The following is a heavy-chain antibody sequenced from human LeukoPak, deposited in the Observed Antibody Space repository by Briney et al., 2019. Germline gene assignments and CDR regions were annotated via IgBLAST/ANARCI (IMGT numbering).Heavy chain of an antibody. V-gene: IGHV3-11*06. CDR2: INDIGSKT. J-gene: IGHJ3*02. Sequence: GGSLRLSCGASGFIFSDHYMNWVRQAPGKGLEWVSYINDIGSKTNYADSVKGRFTISRDNAKNSLYLQMNSLRAEDTAVYYCARGYYDSSPHAFDIWGQGTMVTVSS. CDR1: GFIFSDHY. CDR3: ARGYYDSSPHAFDI. D-gene: IGHD3-22*01.